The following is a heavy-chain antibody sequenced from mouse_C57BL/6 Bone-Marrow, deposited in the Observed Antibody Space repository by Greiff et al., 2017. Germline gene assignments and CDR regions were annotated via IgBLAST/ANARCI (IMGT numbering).Heavy chain of an antibody. CDR1: GFSLTSYG. CDR3: ARPFYYGNPFAY. Sequence: VQLQQSGPGLVQPSQSLSITCTVSGFSLTSYGVHWVRQSPGKGLEWLGVIWSGGSTDYNAAFISRLSISKDNSKSQVSFKMNSLQADDTAIYYCARPFYYGNPFAYWGQGTLVTVSA. CDR2: IWSGGST. D-gene: IGHD2-1*01. J-gene: IGHJ3*01. V-gene: IGHV2-2*01.